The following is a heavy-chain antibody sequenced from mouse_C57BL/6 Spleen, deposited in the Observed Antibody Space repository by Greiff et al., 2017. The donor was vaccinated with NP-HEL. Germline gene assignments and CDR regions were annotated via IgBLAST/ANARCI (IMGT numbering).Heavy chain of an antibody. Sequence: QVQLQQPGAELVKPGASVKLSCKASGYTFTSYWMHWVKQRPGQGLEWIGMIHPNSGSTNYNEKFKSKATLTVDKSSSTAYMQLSSLTSEDSAVYYCPGITTVVAYYAMDYWGQGTSVTVSS. CDR1: GYTFTSYW. CDR2: IHPNSGST. D-gene: IGHD1-1*01. CDR3: PGITTVVAYYAMDY. J-gene: IGHJ4*01. V-gene: IGHV1-64*01.